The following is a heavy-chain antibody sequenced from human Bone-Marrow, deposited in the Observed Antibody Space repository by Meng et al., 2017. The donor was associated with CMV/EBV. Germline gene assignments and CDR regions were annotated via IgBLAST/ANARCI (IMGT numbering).Heavy chain of an antibody. CDR1: GFTFSNYA. CDR3: ARGDSSAYYRAPDACDI. J-gene: IGHJ3*02. CDR2: ISAYNGNT. D-gene: IGHD3-22*01. Sequence: GESLKISCAASGFTFSNYAMSWFRQAPGKGLEWMGWISAYNGNTNFAQNLQGRVTMTADTPTNTAYMEMRSLRTDETAVYYCARGDSSAYYRAPDACDIWGQGTMVTVSS. V-gene: IGHV1-18*01.